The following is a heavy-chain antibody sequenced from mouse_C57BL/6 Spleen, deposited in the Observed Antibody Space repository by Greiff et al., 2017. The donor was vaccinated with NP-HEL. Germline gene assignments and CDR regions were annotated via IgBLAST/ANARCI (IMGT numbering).Heavy chain of an antibody. CDR1: GYTFTSYW. CDR3: ARYPLTGTSAWFAY. V-gene: IGHV1-64*01. J-gene: IGHJ3*01. CDR2: IHPNSGST. D-gene: IGHD4-1*01. Sequence: QVQLQQPGAELVKPGASVPLSCKASGYTFTSYWMHWVKQRPGQGLEWIGMIHPNSGSTNYNEKFKSKATLPVDKSSSTAYMQLSSLTSEDSAVYYCARYPLTGTSAWFAYWGQGTLVTVSA.